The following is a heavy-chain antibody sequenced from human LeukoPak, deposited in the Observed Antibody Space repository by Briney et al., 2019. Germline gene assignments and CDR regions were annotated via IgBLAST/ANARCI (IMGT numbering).Heavy chain of an antibody. D-gene: IGHD3-10*01. Sequence: GGSLRLCCAASGFTFSSYGMHWVRQAPGKGLEWVAFIRYDGSNKYYADSVKGRFTISRDNAKNSLYLQMNSLRAEDTAVYYCARDSGSGNSYFVNFADHYYMDVWGKGTTVTVSS. CDR3: ARDSGSGNSYFVNFADHYYMDV. CDR2: IRYDGSNK. V-gene: IGHV3-30*02. CDR1: GFTFSSYG. J-gene: IGHJ6*03.